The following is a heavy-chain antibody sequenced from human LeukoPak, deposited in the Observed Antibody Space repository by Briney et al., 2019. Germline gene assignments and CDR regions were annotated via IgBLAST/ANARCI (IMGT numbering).Heavy chain of an antibody. V-gene: IGHV3-23*01. CDR2: NSGSGGST. J-gene: IGHJ3*01. D-gene: IGHD4-17*01. CDR1: GFNFSGYA. CDR3: AKGQTTVMAFDV. Sequence: SGGSLRLSCTASGFNFSGYAMSWVRQASGKGLEWGSDNSGSGGSTYYADSVKGRFTISRDNSKDTLYMQLNSPRAEDAAVYFCAKGQTTVMAFDVWGQGTMVSVSS.